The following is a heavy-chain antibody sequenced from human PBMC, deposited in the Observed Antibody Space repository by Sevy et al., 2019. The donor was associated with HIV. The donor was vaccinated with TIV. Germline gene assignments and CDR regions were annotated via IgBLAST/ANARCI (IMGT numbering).Heavy chain of an antibody. D-gene: IGHD6-13*01. Sequence: SETLSLTCAVYGGSFSGYYWSWIRQPPGKGLEWIGEINHSGSTNYNPSLKSRVTISVDTSKNQFSLKLSSVTAADTAVYYCARGGYWYSSLSFDYWGQGTLVTVSS. CDR2: INHSGST. CDR3: ARGGYWYSSLSFDY. J-gene: IGHJ4*02. CDR1: GGSFSGYY. V-gene: IGHV4-34*01.